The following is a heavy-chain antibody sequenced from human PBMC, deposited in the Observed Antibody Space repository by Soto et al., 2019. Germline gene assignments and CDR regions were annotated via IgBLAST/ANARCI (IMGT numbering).Heavy chain of an antibody. CDR1: GFTFNAYS. Sequence: DVQLLESGGRLVQPGGSLRLSCAASGFTFNAYSLSWVRQAPGKGLEWVSAISTTGGSTYYADSVKGRFTISRDNSQNTLSLQMTSLRAEDTAVYYCARPDGATYNFRYWGQGTLVTVSS. D-gene: IGHD1-1*01. V-gene: IGHV3-23*01. CDR2: ISTTGGST. J-gene: IGHJ4*02. CDR3: ARPDGATYNFRY.